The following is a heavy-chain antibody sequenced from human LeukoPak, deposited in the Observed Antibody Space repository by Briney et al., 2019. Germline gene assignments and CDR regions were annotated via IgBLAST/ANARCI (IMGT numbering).Heavy chain of an antibody. Sequence: SETLSLTCTVSGGSISSSSYYWGWIRQPPGKGLEWIGSIYYSGSTYYNPSLKSRVTISVDTSKNQFSLKLSSVTAADTAVYYCARYIWSGYYRGRFDPWGQGTLVTVSS. D-gene: IGHD3-3*01. CDR3: ARYIWSGYYRGRFDP. CDR1: GGSISSSSYY. J-gene: IGHJ5*02. CDR2: IYYSGST. V-gene: IGHV4-39*07.